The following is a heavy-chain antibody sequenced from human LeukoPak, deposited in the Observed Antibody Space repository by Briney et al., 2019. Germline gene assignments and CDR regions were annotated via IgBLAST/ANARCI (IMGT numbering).Heavy chain of an antibody. D-gene: IGHD3-10*01. CDR2: IYYSGNT. J-gene: IGHJ4*02. Sequence: SETLSLTCTVSGGSISSSYYYWGWIRQPPGKGLEWIGSIYYSGNTYYNPSLKSRVTMSVDTSKNQFSLKLSSVTAADTAVYYCARHIKANYFDYWGQGTLVTVSS. CDR1: GGSISSSYYY. CDR3: ARHIKANYFDY. V-gene: IGHV4-39*01.